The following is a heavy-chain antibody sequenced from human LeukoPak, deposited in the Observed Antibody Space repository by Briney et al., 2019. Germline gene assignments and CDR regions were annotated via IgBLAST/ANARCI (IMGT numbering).Heavy chain of an antibody. V-gene: IGHV3-30*18. D-gene: IGHD3-3*01. Sequence: GGSLRLSCAASGFTFSSYGMHWVRQAPGKGLEWVAVISYEGSNKYYADSVKGRFTISRDNSKNTLYLQMNSLRAEDTAVYYCAKDLRSLRFLEWPSSMDVWGQGTTVTVSS. CDR2: ISYEGSNK. CDR3: AKDLRSLRFLEWPSSMDV. J-gene: IGHJ6*02. CDR1: GFTFSSYG.